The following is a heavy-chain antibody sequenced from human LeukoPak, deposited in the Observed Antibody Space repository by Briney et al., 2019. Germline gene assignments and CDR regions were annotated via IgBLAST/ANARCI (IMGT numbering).Heavy chain of an antibody. D-gene: IGHD3-16*02. Sequence: PGGSLRLSCAASGFTFSSYSMNWVRQAPGKGLEWVSYISSSSSTIYYADPVKGRFTISRDNAKNSLYLQMNSLRAEDTAVYYCARDRAPYYDYVWGSYRPTIHVYGMDVWGQGTTVTVSS. V-gene: IGHV3-48*01. CDR2: ISSSSSTI. CDR1: GFTFSSYS. J-gene: IGHJ6*02. CDR3: ARDRAPYYDYVWGSYRPTIHVYGMDV.